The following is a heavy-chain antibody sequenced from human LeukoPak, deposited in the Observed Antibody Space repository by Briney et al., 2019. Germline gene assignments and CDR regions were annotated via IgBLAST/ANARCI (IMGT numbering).Heavy chain of an antibody. CDR2: IRYNGQLQ. Sequence: GGSQRLSCDASGFTFSDYGMHWVRQAPGKGLEWVAFIRYNGQLQMYGDSVRGRFIISRDNSMNRMYLQLNNVRSEDTAVYYCVKDQAGGWGQGTLVTVSS. CDR3: VKDQAGG. CDR1: GFTFSDYG. V-gene: IGHV3-30*02. D-gene: IGHD6-19*01. J-gene: IGHJ4*02.